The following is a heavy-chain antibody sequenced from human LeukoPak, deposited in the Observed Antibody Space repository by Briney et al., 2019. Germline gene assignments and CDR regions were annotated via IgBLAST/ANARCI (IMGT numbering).Heavy chain of an antibody. CDR2: ISYDRSNE. CDR1: GFTFSRYG. V-gene: IGHV3-30*03. CDR3: ARGKPATAIRPYFDY. D-gene: IGHD2-2*02. Sequence: GGSLRLSCAASGFTFSRYGMHWVRQAPGKGLEWVAAISYDRSNEYYADSVKGRFTISRDNSKNTLYLQMNSLRGEDTAVYYCARGKPATAIRPYFDYWGQGNLVTVSS. J-gene: IGHJ4*02.